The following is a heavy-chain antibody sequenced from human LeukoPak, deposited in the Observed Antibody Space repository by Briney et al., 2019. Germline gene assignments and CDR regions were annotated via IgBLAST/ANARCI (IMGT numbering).Heavy chain of an antibody. Sequence: PSGTLSPTCAVSGGSFSGYYWSWIREPPGKGLEWIGEINHSGSTNYNPSLKSRVTISVDTSKNQFSLKLSSVTAADTAVYYCAREVYGSGSYYSPYNWFDPWGQGTLVTVSS. CDR2: INHSGST. V-gene: IGHV4-34*01. J-gene: IGHJ5*02. D-gene: IGHD3-10*01. CDR1: GGSFSGYY. CDR3: AREVYGSGSYYSPYNWFDP.